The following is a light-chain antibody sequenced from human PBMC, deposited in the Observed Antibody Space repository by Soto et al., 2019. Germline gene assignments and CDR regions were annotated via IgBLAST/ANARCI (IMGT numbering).Light chain of an antibody. J-gene: IGLJ1*01. CDR1: SSEFATYNL. V-gene: IGLV2-23*03. Sequence: QSALTQPASVSGSPGQSITISCTGASSEFATYNLVSWYQHHPGKAPKLVIFEGSRRPSGVSGRFSGSKSGNTASLTISGLQADDTADYYCCSCASYSIVFGTGTKLTVL. CDR2: EGS. CDR3: CSCASYSIV.